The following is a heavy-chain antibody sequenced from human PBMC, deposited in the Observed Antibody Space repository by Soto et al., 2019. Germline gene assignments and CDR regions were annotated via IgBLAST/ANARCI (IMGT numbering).Heavy chain of an antibody. CDR1: GGSISSSSYY. D-gene: IGHD3-10*01. CDR2: IYYSGST. V-gene: IGHV4-39*01. CDR3: ASISNYYGSGSPRYYFDY. J-gene: IGHJ4*02. Sequence: QLQLQESGPGLVKPSETLSLAFTVSGGSISSSSYYWGWIRQPPGKGLEWIGSIYYSGSTYYNPSLKSRVTISVDTSNNQFSLKLSSVTAADTAVYYCASISNYYGSGSPRYYFDYWGQGTLVTVSS.